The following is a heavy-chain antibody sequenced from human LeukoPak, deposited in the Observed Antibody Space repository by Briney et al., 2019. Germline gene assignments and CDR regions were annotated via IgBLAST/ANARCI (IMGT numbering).Heavy chain of an antibody. D-gene: IGHD1-26*01. CDR1: GYTFTGYY. J-gene: IGHJ3*02. V-gene: IGHV1-2*02. CDR3: ARSLGGSYDAFDI. CDR2: INPNSGGT. Sequence: ASVKVSCKASGYTFTGYYMHWVRQAPGQGLEWMGWINPNSGGTNYAQKFQGRVTMTRDTSISTAYMELSRLRSDDTAVYYCARSLGGSYDAFDIWGQGTMVTVSS.